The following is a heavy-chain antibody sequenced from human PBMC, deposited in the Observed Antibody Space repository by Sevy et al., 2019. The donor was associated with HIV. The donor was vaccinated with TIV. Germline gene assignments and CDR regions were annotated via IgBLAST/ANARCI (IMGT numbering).Heavy chain of an antibody. CDR1: GFTFSTHG. V-gene: IGHV3-30*02. D-gene: IGHD2-21*02. CDR2: IGYDESNK. J-gene: IGHJ3*02. CDR3: VKACGGHCLGAFDN. Sequence: GGSLRLSCAASGFTFSTHGMHWVRQAPGKGLEWVAFIGYDESNKYYTDSVKGRFTISRDNSKNTLYLQMNSLRPEDRAIYYCVKACGGHCLGAFDNWGQGTMVTVS.